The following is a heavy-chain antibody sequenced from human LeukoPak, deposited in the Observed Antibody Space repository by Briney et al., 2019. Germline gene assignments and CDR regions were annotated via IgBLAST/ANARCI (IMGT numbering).Heavy chain of an antibody. CDR2: MNPNSGNT. CDR1: GYTFTSYD. V-gene: IGHV1-8*01. CDR3: VRNKDGFNI. J-gene: IGHJ3*02. Sequence: ASVKVSXKASGYTFTSYDIGWVRQATGQGLERMGWMNPNSGNTGYAQKFQGRVTMTRDTSISTAYMELSSLRFEDTAMSYCVRNKDGFNIWGQGSMVTVSS.